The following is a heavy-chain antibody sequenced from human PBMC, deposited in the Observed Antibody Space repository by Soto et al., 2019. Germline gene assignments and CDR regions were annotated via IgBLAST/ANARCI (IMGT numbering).Heavy chain of an antibody. CDR1: GVTFTNYG. D-gene: IGHD1-26*01. CDR2: TNDDGSRT. J-gene: IGHJ4*02. Sequence: EVQLVESGGGVVQPGGYLSLSCAASGVTFTNYGMHWVRQVTGEGLVWVSSTNDDGSRTWYADSVRGRFAMSRDNARTTVYVQRKSLRAEDTAVYYCGTTFEYWGQGTPVIISS. CDR3: GTTFEY. V-gene: IGHV3-74*01.